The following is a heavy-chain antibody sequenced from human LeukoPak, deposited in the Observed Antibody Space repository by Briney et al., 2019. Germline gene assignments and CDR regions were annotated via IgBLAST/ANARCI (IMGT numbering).Heavy chain of an antibody. D-gene: IGHD2-15*01. CDR1: GFTFSSYG. CDR3: AKDVVVVVAATRRPGYFDY. V-gene: IGHV3-30*18. Sequence: GGSLRLSCAASGFTFSSYGMHWVRQAPGKGLEWVAVISYDGSNKYYADSVKGRFTISRDNSKNTLYLQMNSLRVEDTAVYYCAKDVVVVVAATRRPGYFDYWGQGTLVTVSS. J-gene: IGHJ4*02. CDR2: ISYDGSNK.